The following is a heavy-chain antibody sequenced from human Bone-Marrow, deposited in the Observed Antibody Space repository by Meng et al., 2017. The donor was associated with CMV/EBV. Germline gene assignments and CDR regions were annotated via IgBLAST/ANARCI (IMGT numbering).Heavy chain of an antibody. CDR3: VPYCSSTSCPIGAFDI. CDR1: VGTFSSYA. J-gene: IGHJ3*02. Sequence: SVKVSCKASVGTFSSYAISWVRQAPGQGLEWMGGIIPIFGTANYAQKFQGRVTITTDESTSTAYMELSSLRSEDTAVYYCVPYCSSTSCPIGAFDIWGQGTMVTVSS. D-gene: IGHD2-2*01. V-gene: IGHV1-69*05. CDR2: IIPIFGTA.